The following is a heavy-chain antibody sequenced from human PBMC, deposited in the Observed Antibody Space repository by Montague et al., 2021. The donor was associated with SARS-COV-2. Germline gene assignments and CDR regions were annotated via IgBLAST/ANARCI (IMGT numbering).Heavy chain of an antibody. CDR1: GDSVSSNSAA. CDR3: ARVGRQQLVRLSGMDV. V-gene: IGHV6-1*01. Sequence: CAISGDSVSSNSAAWNWTRQSPSRGLEWLGRTYYRSKWYNDYAVSVKSRITINPDTSKNQFSLQLNSVTPEDTAVYYCARVGRQQLVRLSGMDVWGQGTTVIVSS. J-gene: IGHJ6*02. CDR2: TYYRSKWYN. D-gene: IGHD6-13*01.